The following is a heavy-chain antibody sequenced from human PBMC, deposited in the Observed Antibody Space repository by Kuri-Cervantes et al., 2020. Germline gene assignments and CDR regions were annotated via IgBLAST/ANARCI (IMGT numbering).Heavy chain of an antibody. D-gene: IGHD6-19*01. CDR3: TKRSTSGWSPFDY. CDR1: GFSFDDYS. V-gene: IGHV3-9*01. Sequence: SLKISCAASGFSFDDYSMHWVRQAPGKGLEWVSGISGDSAFIAYVDSLKGRFTISRDNAKKSVYLQMDSLRAEDTAFYYCTKRSTSGWSPFDYWGQGTLVTVSS. J-gene: IGHJ4*02. CDR2: ISGDSAFI.